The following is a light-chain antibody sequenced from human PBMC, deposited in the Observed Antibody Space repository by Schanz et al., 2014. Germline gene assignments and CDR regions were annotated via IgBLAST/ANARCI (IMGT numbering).Light chain of an antibody. V-gene: IGKV3-20*01. CDR1: QSVSSID. CDR3: QQYGSSPPT. CDR2: AAS. J-gene: IGKJ1*01. Sequence: EIVLTQSPGALSLSPGDRATLSCRASQSVSSIDLAWYQQKPGQAPRLLLFAASTRATGIPDRFSGSGSGTDFTLTISRLEPEDFAVYYCQQYGSSPPTFGQGTKVEIK.